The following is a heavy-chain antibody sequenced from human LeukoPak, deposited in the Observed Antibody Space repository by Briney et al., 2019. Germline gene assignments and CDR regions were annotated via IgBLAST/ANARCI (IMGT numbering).Heavy chain of an antibody. CDR2: MNPNSGNT. V-gene: IGHV1-8*03. D-gene: IGHD2-2*02. Sequence: ASVKVSCKASGYTFTSYDINWVRQATGQGLEWMGWMNPNSGNTGYAQKFQGRVTITRNTSISTAYMELSSLRSEDTAVYYCARSLGTCSSTSCYTIWGQGTLVTVSS. CDR3: ARSLGTCSSTSCYTI. J-gene: IGHJ4*02. CDR1: GYTFTSYD.